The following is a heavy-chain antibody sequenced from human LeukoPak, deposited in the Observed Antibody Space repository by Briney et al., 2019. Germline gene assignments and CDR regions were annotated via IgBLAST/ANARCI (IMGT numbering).Heavy chain of an antibody. CDR1: GFTFSTYW. V-gene: IGHV3-74*01. CDR2: INGDGSST. CDR3: IRDFGSVGSTNAFDI. D-gene: IGHD1-26*01. Sequence: PGGSLRLSCAASGFTFSTYWIHWVRHAPGKGLEWVSRINGDGSSTSYADSVKGQFTISRDNAKNTLYLQMNSLRVEDTAIYYCIRDFGSVGSTNAFDIWGQGTMVTVSS. J-gene: IGHJ3*02.